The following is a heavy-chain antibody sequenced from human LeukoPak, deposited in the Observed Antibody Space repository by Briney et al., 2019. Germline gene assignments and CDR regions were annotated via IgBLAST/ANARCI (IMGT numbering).Heavy chain of an antibody. CDR2: IIPNSGGT. J-gene: IGHJ5*02. D-gene: IGHD2-2*03. V-gene: IGHV1-2*02. Sequence: ASVKVSCRASGFASTNYYIHWMRRAPGQGLEWMGWIIPNSGGTNYAQNFQGRVTMTTDTSLTTAYMELNSLTSDDTAVYYCAKNGYCDTTSCYAWSDPWGPGTLVTVSP. CDR1: GFASTNYY. CDR3: AKNGYCDTTSCYAWSDP.